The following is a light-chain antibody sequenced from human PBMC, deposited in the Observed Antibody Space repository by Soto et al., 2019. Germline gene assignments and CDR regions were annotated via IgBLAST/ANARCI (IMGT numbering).Light chain of an antibody. J-gene: IGKJ2*01. CDR2: GTS. CDR1: QSVNSRY. Sequence: EIVLTQSPGTLSLFPGERATLSCRASQSVNSRYLAWYQQNPGQAPRLLIYGTSTSATGIPDRFSGSGSGTDFTLTISRLEPEDFAVYYCQQYGDSPPTYTFGQGTKVEIK. V-gene: IGKV3-20*01. CDR3: QQYGDSPPTYT.